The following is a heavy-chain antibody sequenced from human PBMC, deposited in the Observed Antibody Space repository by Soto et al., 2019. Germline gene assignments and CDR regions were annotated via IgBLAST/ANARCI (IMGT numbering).Heavy chain of an antibody. V-gene: IGHV4-59*01. D-gene: IGHD5-18*01. CDR1: GGSINTYY. CDR2: IYYNGNT. Sequence: QVQLQESGPGLVKPSATLSLTCTVSGGSINTYYWNWIRQPPGQGLEWIAYIYYNGNTDSNPSLEGRVTISLDTPKNQLSLELSSVTAADTAVYYCARGYHGYSYANFDSWGQGILVTVSS. CDR3: ARGYHGYSYANFDS. J-gene: IGHJ4*02.